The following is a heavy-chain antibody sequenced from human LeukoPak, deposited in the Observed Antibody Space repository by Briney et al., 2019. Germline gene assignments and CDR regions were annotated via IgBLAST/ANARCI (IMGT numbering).Heavy chain of an antibody. J-gene: IGHJ4*02. CDR1: GFTFDDYA. V-gene: IGHV3-9*01. Sequence: PGASLRPSCPASGFTFDDYAMHSVRQAPGKGLEWVPGISWNSASIAYADSVTGRFTISRANFKNSLYLQMYSLRAEDSALYYCANDLDHRMTTAIISPSVFCGPGNLVTVSS. D-gene: IGHD1-14*01. CDR3: ANDLDHRMTTAIISPSVF. CDR2: ISWNSASI.